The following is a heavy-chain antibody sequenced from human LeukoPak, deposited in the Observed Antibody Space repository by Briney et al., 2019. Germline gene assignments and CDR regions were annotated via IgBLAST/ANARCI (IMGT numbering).Heavy chain of an antibody. Sequence: ASVKVSCKASGYTFTSYDINWVRQATGQGLEWMGLINPSGGSTNYAQKFQGRVTMTRDTSMSTVYMELSSLRSEDTAVYYCARGPHITVIRGGQWYCYMDVWGKGTTVTISS. D-gene: IGHD3-10*01. CDR2: INPSGGST. J-gene: IGHJ6*03. CDR3: ARGPHITVIRGGQWYCYMDV. V-gene: IGHV1-46*01. CDR1: GYTFTSYD.